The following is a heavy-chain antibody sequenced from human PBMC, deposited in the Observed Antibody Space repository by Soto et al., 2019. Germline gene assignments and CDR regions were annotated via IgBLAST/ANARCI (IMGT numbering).Heavy chain of an antibody. CDR2: IWSDGNNK. D-gene: IGHD4-4*01. V-gene: IGHV3-33*01. J-gene: IGHJ6*02. CDR3: ARARSNSYYYGMDV. CDR1: GVTFGNYG. Sequence: GGSLRLSCAASGVTFGNYGMHWVRQAPGKWLEWVALIWSDGNNKYYADSVKDRFTISRDNSKNTQSLQMNSLRAEDTAVYYCARARSNSYYYGMDVWGQGTTVTVSS.